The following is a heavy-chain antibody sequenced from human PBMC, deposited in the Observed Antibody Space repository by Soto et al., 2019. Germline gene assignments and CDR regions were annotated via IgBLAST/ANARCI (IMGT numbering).Heavy chain of an antibody. J-gene: IGHJ4*02. CDR3: ARGLHLGELSSASQFPFDY. CDR1: GFTFSSYG. D-gene: IGHD3-16*02. CDR2: IWYDGSNK. V-gene: IGHV3-33*01. Sequence: GGSLRLSCAASGFTFSSYGMHWVRQAPGKGLEWVAVIWYDGSNKYYADSVKGRFTISRDNSKNTLYLQMNSLRAEDTAVYYCARGLHLGELSSASQFPFDYWGQGTLVTVSS.